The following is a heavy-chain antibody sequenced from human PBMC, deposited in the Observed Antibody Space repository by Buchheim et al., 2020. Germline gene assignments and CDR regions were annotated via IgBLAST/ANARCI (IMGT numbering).Heavy chain of an antibody. Sequence: QVQLQESGPGLVKPSQTLSLTCAVSGGSISSGGYSWSWIRQPPGKGLEWIGYIYYSGSTYYNPSLKSRVTISVDTPKNHFSLKLSSVTAADTAVYYCAGGPVLGSPAYYYGMDVWGQGTT. CDR2: IYYSGST. V-gene: IGHV4-30-4*07. CDR3: AGGPVLGSPAYYYGMDV. D-gene: IGHD2-15*01. CDR1: GGSISSGGYS. J-gene: IGHJ6*02.